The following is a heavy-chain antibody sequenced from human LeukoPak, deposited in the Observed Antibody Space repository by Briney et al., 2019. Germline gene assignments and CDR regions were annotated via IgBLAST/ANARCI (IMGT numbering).Heavy chain of an antibody. CDR3: ASTIFGVVIRGDAFDI. Sequence: SETLSLTCAVYGGSFSGYYWSWIRQPAGKGLEWIGRIYTSGSTNYNPSLKSRVTMSVDTSKNQFSLKLSSVTAADTAVYYCASTIFGVVIRGDAFDIWGQGTMVTVSS. CDR2: IYTSGST. J-gene: IGHJ3*02. V-gene: IGHV4-59*10. CDR1: GGSFSGYY. D-gene: IGHD3-3*01.